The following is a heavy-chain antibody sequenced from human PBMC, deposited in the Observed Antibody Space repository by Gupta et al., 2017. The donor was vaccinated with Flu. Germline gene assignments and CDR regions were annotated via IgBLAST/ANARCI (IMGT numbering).Heavy chain of an antibody. CDR2: IDGDGSRT. Sequence: GFICSNYWMHWVRQVRGQGLMWVSRIDGDGSRTSYADFVKGRFTISRDNAKNTVYMQMDSLRPEDTAIYYCTTTFEFWGQGARVTVS. D-gene: IGHD1-26*01. CDR3: TTTFEF. CDR1: GFICSNYW. J-gene: IGHJ4*02. V-gene: IGHV3-74*01.